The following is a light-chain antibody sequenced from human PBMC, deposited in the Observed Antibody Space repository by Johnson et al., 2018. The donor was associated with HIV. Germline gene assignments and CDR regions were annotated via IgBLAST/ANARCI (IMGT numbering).Light chain of an antibody. CDR3: GTWDSSLSGGV. V-gene: IGLV1-51*02. Sequence: QSVLTQPPSVSAAPGQKVTISCSGSSSDIGKNYVSWYQQLPGTAPKLLVYENNKRPSGIPDRFSGSKSGTSATLGITGLQTGDEADYYCGTWDSSLSGGVFGTGPKVT. CDR1: SSDIGKNY. J-gene: IGLJ1*01. CDR2: ENN.